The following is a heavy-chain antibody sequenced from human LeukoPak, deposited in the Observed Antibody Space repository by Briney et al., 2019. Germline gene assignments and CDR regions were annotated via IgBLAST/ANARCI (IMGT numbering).Heavy chain of an antibody. D-gene: IGHD6-19*01. CDR2: ISYDGSNK. V-gene: IGHV3-30-3*01. Sequence: GGSLRLSCAASGFTFSSYAMHWVRQAPGKGLEWVAVISYDGSNKYYADSVKGRFTISRDNSKSTLYLQMNSLRAEDTAVYYCARGGSGWFFDYWGQGTLVTVSS. CDR1: GFTFSSYA. J-gene: IGHJ4*02. CDR3: ARGGSGWFFDY.